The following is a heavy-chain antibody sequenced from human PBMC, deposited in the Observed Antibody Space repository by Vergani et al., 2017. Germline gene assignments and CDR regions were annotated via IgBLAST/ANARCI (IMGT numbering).Heavy chain of an antibody. Sequence: QVQLVQSGAEVKKPGASVKVSCKVSGYTFTGDYMHWVRQAPGQGLEWMGWINPNSGGTNYAQKFQGRVTMTRDTSISTAYLELSRLRSHDTAVYYCAREGSDNCSSTSCYIDYYYYMDVWGKGTTVTVSS. V-gene: IGHV1-2*02. CDR3: AREGSDNCSSTSCYIDYYYYMDV. CDR1: GYTFTGDY. D-gene: IGHD2-2*02. J-gene: IGHJ6*03. CDR2: INPNSGGT.